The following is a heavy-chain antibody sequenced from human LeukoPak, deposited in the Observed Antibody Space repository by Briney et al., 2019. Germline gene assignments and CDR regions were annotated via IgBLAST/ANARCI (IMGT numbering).Heavy chain of an antibody. V-gene: IGHV3-23*01. CDR2: ISGSGSPT. CDR3: AKDDDAVTPTYFDY. J-gene: IGHJ4*02. D-gene: IGHD2-21*02. CDR1: GFSFSNYA. Sequence: GGSLRLSCAASGFSFSNYAMNWARRAPGKGLEWISGISGSGSPTFYADSVKGRFTISRDNSKNTLYLQMNSLRVEDTATYYCAKDDDAVTPTYFDYWGQGNLVTVSS.